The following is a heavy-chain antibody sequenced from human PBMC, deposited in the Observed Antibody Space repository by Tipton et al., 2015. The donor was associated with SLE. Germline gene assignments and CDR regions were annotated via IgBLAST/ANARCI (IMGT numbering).Heavy chain of an antibody. V-gene: IGHV3-9*01. J-gene: IGHJ4*02. Sequence: SLRLSCAASGFTFDDYAMHWVRQAPGKGLEWVSGISWNSDSIGYADSVKGRFTISRDNAKNSLFLEMNSLRAEDTAVYYCARSLASAGSTPLDYWGQGTLVTVSS. CDR2: ISWNSDSI. D-gene: IGHD6-13*01. CDR3: ARSLASAGSTPLDY. CDR1: GFTFDDYA.